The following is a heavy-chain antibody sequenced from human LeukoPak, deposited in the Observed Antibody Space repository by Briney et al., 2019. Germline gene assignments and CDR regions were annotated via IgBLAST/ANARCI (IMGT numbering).Heavy chain of an antibody. Sequence: SETLSLTCTVSGGSISSSSYYWGWIRQPPGKGLEWIGRIYTSGSTNYNPSLKSRVTISVDTSKNQFSLKLSSVTAADTAVYYCAREIAGDRIVGRELDYWGQGTLVTVSS. J-gene: IGHJ4*02. CDR1: GGSISSSSYY. CDR3: AREIAGDRIVGRELDY. D-gene: IGHD1-26*01. CDR2: IYTSGST. V-gene: IGHV4-39*07.